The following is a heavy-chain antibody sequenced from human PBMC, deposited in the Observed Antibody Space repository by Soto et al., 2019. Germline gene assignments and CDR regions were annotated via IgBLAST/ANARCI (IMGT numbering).Heavy chain of an antibody. Sequence: SETLSLTCVAYNGSFSDYFWNWIRQPPGKGLEWIGEIKESGFATYNPSLKRRVTMSVDTANNQFSLKVTSVTAADTAVYYCARGKSSGPLYYFDTWGQGTLVTRLL. D-gene: IGHD6-19*01. CDR3: ARGKSSGPLYYFDT. CDR2: IKESGFA. V-gene: IGHV4-34*01. CDR1: NGSFSDYF. J-gene: IGHJ4*02.